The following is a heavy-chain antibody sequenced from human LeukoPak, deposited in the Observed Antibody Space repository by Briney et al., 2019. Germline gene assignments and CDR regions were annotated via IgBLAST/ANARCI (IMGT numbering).Heavy chain of an antibody. V-gene: IGHV3-66*02. CDR1: GFTVSSNY. Sequence: GGSLRLSCAASGFTVSSNYMSWVRQAPGKGLEWVSVIYSGGSTYYADSVKGRFTISRDNSKNTLYLQMNSLRAEDTAVYYCARAHSGYSYGTYYYYGMDVWGQGTTVTVSS. D-gene: IGHD5-18*01. CDR2: IYSGGST. J-gene: IGHJ6*02. CDR3: ARAHSGYSYGTYYYYGMDV.